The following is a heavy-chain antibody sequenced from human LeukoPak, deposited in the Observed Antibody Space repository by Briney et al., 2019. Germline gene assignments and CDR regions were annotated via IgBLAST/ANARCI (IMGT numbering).Heavy chain of an antibody. CDR3: VDCGSWYYFDY. Sequence: GESLKISCVGDGYSLTSYWIGWVRQMPGKGLEWMGIIYPGDSDTRYRPSFQGQVTISADKSISTAYLQWSSLKASDISMYYCVDCGSWYYFDYWGQGTLVTVSS. CDR2: IYPGDSDT. V-gene: IGHV5-51*01. CDR1: GYSLTSYW. D-gene: IGHD6-13*01. J-gene: IGHJ4*02.